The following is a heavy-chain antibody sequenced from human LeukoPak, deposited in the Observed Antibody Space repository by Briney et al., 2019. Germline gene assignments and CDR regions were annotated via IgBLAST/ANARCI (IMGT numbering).Heavy chain of an antibody. CDR1: GYSISSGYY. V-gene: IGHV4-38-2*02. J-gene: IGHJ5*02. CDR3: ARVPGPNWFDP. CDR2: MYHTGST. Sequence: SETLSLTCTVSGYSISSGYYWGWIRQPPGKGLGWIGSMYHTGSTYYNPSLKSRVTISVDTSKNQVSLKLSSVTAADTAMYYCARVPGPNWFDPWGQGTLVTVSS.